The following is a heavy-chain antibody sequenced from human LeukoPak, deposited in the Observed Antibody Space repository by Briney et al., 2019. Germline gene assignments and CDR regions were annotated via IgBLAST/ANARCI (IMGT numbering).Heavy chain of an antibody. CDR2: IRSEAYAETT. D-gene: IGHD2-2*01. CDR3: ARGGDFGVPAPLGIDAFDF. J-gene: IGHJ3*01. CDR1: GFSFRDYA. Sequence: PGGSLRLSCTTSGFSFRDYALTWVRQAPGKGLEWVGFIRSEAYAETTEYAASVKGRFTISRDDSKTIAYLQMNSLTTEDTAVYYCARGGDFGVPAPLGIDAFDFWGQGTMVTVSS. V-gene: IGHV3-49*04.